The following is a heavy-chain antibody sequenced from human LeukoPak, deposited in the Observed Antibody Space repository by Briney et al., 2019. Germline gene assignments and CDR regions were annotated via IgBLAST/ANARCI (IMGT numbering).Heavy chain of an antibody. D-gene: IGHD2-2*01. CDR1: GYTFTSYG. CDR3: ATFPLRYCSSTSCYLYYYYGMDV. CDR2: ISAYNGNK. V-gene: IGHV1-18*01. J-gene: IGHJ6*02. Sequence: ASVKVSCKASGYTFTSYGISWVRQAPGQGLEWMGWISAYNGNKNYPQKLQGRVTMTTDTSTSTAYMELRSLRSDDTAVYYCATFPLRYCSSTSCYLYYYYGMDVWGQGTTVTVSS.